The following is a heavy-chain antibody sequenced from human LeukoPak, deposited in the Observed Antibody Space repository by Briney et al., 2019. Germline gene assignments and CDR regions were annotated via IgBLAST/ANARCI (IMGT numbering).Heavy chain of an antibody. V-gene: IGHV4-38-2*01. D-gene: IGHD2-15*01. CDR2: IYTSGST. Sequence: PSETLSLTCAVSGYSISSGFYWGWIRPPPGKGLEWIGRIYTSGSTNYNPSLKSRVTMSVDASKNQFSLKLSSVTAADTAVYYCARARLYCSGGSCQTNFYYYYGMDVWGQGTTVTVSS. J-gene: IGHJ6*02. CDR3: ARARLYCSGGSCQTNFYYYYGMDV. CDR1: GYSISSGFY.